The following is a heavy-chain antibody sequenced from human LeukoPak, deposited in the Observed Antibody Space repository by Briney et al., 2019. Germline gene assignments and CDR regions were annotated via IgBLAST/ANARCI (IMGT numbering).Heavy chain of an antibody. CDR2: IKQDGGEK. CDR3: ARGYGDPLDYYYYMDV. CDR1: GFTFSTHW. D-gene: IGHD4-17*01. V-gene: IGHV3-7*01. J-gene: IGHJ6*03. Sequence: GGSLRLSCAASGFTFSTHWMSWVRQAPGKGLEWVANIKQDGGEKYYVDSVKGRFTISRDNAKNSLYLQMNSLRTEDTAVYYCARGYGDPLDYYYYMDVWGNGTTVTVSS.